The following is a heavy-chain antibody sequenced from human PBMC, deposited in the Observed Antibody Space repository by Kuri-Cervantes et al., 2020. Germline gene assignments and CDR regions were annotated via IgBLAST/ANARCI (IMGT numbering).Heavy chain of an antibody. CDR3: AREYSDWGFFTVGDYYYYYMDV. D-gene: IGHD3-9*01. J-gene: IGHJ6*03. CDR2: MNPNSGNT. V-gene: IGHV1-8*01. CDR1: GYTFTRYD. Sequence: ASVKVSCKASGYTFTRYDINWVRQATGQGLEWMGWMNPNSGNTGYAQKFQGRVTMTRNTSISTAYMELSSLRSEDTAVYYCAREYSDWGFFTVGDYYYYYMDVWGKGTTVTVSS.